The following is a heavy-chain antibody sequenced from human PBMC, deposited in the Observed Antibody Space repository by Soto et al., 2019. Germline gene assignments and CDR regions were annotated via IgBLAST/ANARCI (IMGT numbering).Heavy chain of an antibody. D-gene: IGHD4-17*01. V-gene: IGHV1-18*01. J-gene: IGHJ3*02. CDR3: AREGMTTVPLSSFDI. CDR1: GYTFTSYG. Sequence: ASVKVSCKASGYTFTSYGFSWVRQAPGQGLEWMGWISAYNGNTNYAQKLQGRVTMTTDTSTSTAYMELRSLRSDDTAVYYCAREGMTTVPLSSFDIWGRGTMVTVSS. CDR2: ISAYNGNT.